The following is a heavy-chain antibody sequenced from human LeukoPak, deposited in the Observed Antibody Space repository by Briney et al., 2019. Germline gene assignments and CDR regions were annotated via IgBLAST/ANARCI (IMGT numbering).Heavy chain of an antibody. D-gene: IGHD4/OR15-4a*01. V-gene: IGHV5-51*01. Sequence: GESLKISCKGSGYIFANYWIGWVRQMPGKGLQWMGIIYPGDSRTRYSPSFQGQVTISADKSITTAYLQWSSLKASDTAVYFCARFAYGADYFPGHYWGQGTLVTVSS. CDR1: GYIFANYW. CDR3: ARFAYGADYFPGHY. J-gene: IGHJ4*02. CDR2: IYPGDSRT.